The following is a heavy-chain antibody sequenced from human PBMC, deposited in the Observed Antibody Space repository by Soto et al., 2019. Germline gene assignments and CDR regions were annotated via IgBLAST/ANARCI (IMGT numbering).Heavy chain of an antibody. CDR1: GFTFSKYS. Sequence: PVGSLRLSCAASGFTFSKYSMNCSRQAPGKGLEWISYITSSSSTIYYADSVKGRFTISRDNAKNSLYLQMNSLRDEDTAMYYCARDNGMAGSFDPWGQGTMVTVSS. J-gene: IGHJ5*02. V-gene: IGHV3-48*02. CDR2: ITSSSSTI. CDR3: ARDNGMAGSFDP. D-gene: IGHD2-8*01.